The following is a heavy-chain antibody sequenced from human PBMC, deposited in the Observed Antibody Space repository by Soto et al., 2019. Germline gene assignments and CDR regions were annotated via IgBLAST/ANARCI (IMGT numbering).Heavy chain of an antibody. CDR2: INHSGST. CDR1: GGSFSGYY. CDR3: ARGFYDTIFRVVIIAPAAGYYYYGMDV. J-gene: IGHJ6*02. Sequence: PSETLSLTCAVYGGSFSGYYCSWIRQPPGKGLEGIGEINHSGSTNYNPSLKSRVTISVDTSKNQFSLKLSSVTAADTAVYYCARGFYDTIFRVVIIAPAAGYYYYGMDVWGQGTTVT. V-gene: IGHV4-34*01. D-gene: IGHD3-3*01.